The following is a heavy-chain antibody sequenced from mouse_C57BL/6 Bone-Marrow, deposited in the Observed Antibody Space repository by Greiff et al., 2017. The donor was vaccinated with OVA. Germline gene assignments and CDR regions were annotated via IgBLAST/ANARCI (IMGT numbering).Heavy chain of an antibody. D-gene: IGHD1-1*01. J-gene: IGHJ2*01. CDR2: ISSGSSTI. CDR1: GFTFSDYG. Sequence: DVKLVESGGGLVKPGGSLKLSCAASGFTFSDYGMHWVRQAPEKGLEWVAYISSGSSTIYYADTVKGRFTISRDNAKNTLFLQMTSLRSEDTAMYYWARRGTTVVVDYWGQGTTLTVSS. V-gene: IGHV5-17*01. CDR3: ARRGTTVVVDY.